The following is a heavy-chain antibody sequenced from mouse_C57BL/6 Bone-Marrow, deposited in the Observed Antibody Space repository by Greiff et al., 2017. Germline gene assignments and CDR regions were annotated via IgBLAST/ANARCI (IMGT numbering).Heavy chain of an antibody. J-gene: IGHJ3*01. V-gene: IGHV1-64*01. CDR3: ARDWDVGAY. D-gene: IGHD4-1*01. Sequence: QVQLQQPGPELVKPGASVKLSCKASGYTFTSYWMHWVKQRPGQGLEWIGMIHPNSGSTNYNEKFKSKATLTVDKSSSTAYMQLSSLTSEDSAVYYCARDWDVGAYWGQGTLVTVSA. CDR1: GYTFTSYW. CDR2: IHPNSGST.